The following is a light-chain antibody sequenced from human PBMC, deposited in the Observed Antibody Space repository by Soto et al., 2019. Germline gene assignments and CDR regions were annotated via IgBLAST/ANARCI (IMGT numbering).Light chain of an antibody. V-gene: IGKV3-20*01. J-gene: IGKJ3*01. CDR3: QQYGISPFT. Sequence: ELVLTQSPGTLSLSPGERATLSCRASQSVSSSYLAWYQQKPGQAPRLLIYGASSRATGIPDRFSGSGSVTDFTLTISRLELEDFAVYYCQQYGISPFTFGPGTKVDIK. CDR2: GAS. CDR1: QSVSSSY.